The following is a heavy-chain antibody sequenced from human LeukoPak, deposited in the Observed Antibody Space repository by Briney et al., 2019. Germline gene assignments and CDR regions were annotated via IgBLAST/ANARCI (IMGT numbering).Heavy chain of an antibody. V-gene: IGHV3-64*02. Sequence: GGSLRLSCVASGFTFYNYAMHWVRQAPGKGLEYVSAIGGNGDTSYYADSVKGRFTISRDDSKNTVYLQLGSLRTEDMAVYYCATRHEYSYPYWGQGTLVTVSS. CDR2: IGGNGDTS. D-gene: IGHD5-18*01. CDR1: GFTFYNYA. J-gene: IGHJ4*02. CDR3: ATRHEYSYPY.